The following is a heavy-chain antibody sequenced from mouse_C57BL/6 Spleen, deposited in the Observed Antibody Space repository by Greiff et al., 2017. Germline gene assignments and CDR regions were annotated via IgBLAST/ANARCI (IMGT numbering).Heavy chain of an antibody. Sequence: EVKLQESGPGLVKPSQSLSLTCSVTGYSITSGYYWNWIRQFPGNKLEWMGYISYDGSNNYNPSLKNRISITRDTSKNQFFLKLNSVTTEDTATYYCAREEGYDYDGYYFDYWGQGTTLTVSS. J-gene: IGHJ2*01. CDR1: GYSITSGYY. V-gene: IGHV3-6*01. CDR2: ISYDGSN. D-gene: IGHD2-4*01. CDR3: AREEGYDYDGYYFDY.